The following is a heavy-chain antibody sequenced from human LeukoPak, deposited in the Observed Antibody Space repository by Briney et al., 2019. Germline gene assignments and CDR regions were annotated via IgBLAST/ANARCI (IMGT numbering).Heavy chain of an antibody. CDR3: ARLLVGVITTHSGDC. V-gene: IGHV4-39*01. CDR2: IYYSGST. J-gene: IGHJ4*02. D-gene: IGHD3-22*01. CDR1: GASISGYF. Sequence: PSETLSLTCTVSGASISGYFWSWIRQPPGKGLEWIGSIYYSGSTYYNPSLKGRVTISVDTSKNQFSLKLSSVTAADTAMYYCARLLVGVITTHSGDCWGQGTLVTVSS.